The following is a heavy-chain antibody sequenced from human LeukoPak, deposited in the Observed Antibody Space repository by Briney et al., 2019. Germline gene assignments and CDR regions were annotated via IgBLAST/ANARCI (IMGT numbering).Heavy chain of an antibody. V-gene: IGHV4-38-2*02. CDR3: ARGFSGSYRGPLDY. CDR1: GYSISSGYY. J-gene: IGHJ4*02. CDR2: IYHSGST. D-gene: IGHD1-26*01. Sequence: SETLSLTCTVSGYSISSGYYWGWIRQPPGKGLEWIGSIYHSGSTYYNPSLKSRVTISVDTSENQFSLKLSSVTAADTAVYYCARGFSGSYRGPLDYWGQGTLVTVSS.